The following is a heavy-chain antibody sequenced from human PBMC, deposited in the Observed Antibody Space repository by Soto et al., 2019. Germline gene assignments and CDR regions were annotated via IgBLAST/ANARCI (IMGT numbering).Heavy chain of an antibody. V-gene: IGHV3-21*01. J-gene: IGHJ4*02. CDR3: ARGSAEDGPAAIDH. CDR2: ISSSRSYI. Sequence: EVQLVESGGGLVKPGGSLRLSCAASGFTFSNYNMNWVRQAPGKGLEWVSSISSSRSYIYYADSVKGRFTISRDNAKNSLYLQMNSLRVEDKGVYYCARGSAEDGPAAIDHWGQGTLVTVSS. CDR1: GFTFSNYN. D-gene: IGHD6-25*01.